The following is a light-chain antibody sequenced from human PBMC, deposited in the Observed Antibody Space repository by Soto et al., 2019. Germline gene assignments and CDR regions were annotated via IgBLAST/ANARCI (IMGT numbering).Light chain of an antibody. Sequence: IQMTQSPSSLSASVGESVTFTCRASQSISYSLNWFQQKPGKAPKVLIYAASSLPSGVPSRFSGSGSGTDFTLTISSLQPEDFATYYCLQDYNYPLTFGGGTKVDIK. CDR2: AAS. J-gene: IGKJ4*01. CDR3: LQDYNYPLT. CDR1: QSISYS. V-gene: IGKV1-6*01.